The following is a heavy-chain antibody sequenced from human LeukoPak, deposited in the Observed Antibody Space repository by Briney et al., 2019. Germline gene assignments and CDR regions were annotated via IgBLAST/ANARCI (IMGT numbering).Heavy chain of an antibody. CDR3: ARQSDYYDSSGYPPFDY. CDR1: SYSINNGYL. Sequence: SETLSLTCSVSSYSINNGYLWAWIRQPLGKGLEWIGSVYRSGSAYYNPSLNSRVTISVDTSKNQLSLKLSSVTAADTAVYYCARQSDYYDSSGYPPFDYWGQGTLVTVSS. V-gene: IGHV4-38-2*02. D-gene: IGHD3-22*01. CDR2: VYRSGSA. J-gene: IGHJ4*02.